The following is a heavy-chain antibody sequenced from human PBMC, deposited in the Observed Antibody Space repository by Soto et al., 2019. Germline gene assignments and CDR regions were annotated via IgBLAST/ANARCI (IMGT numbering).Heavy chain of an antibody. Sequence: EVQLLESGGDLVQPGGSLRLSCAASGFTFNNYAMSWVRQGPGKGLEWVSIISGSAGSTIYADSVKGRFTISRDNSRNTVSLQMNSLRVDDTAVYYCAKGMGANCRTNCYSRLADYWGQGTLVTVSS. D-gene: IGHD2-21*01. J-gene: IGHJ4*02. V-gene: IGHV3-23*01. CDR3: AKGMGANCRTNCYSRLADY. CDR1: GFTFNNYA. CDR2: ISGSAGST.